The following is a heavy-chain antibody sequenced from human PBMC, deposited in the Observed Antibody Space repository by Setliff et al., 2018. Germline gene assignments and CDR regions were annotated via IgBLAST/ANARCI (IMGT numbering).Heavy chain of an antibody. J-gene: IGHJ4*02. CDR2: IYIGGSA. Sequence: SETLSLTCTVSGGSISSYYWSWIRQPAGKGLEWIGHIYIGGSANYNPSLKSRVTMSIDTSKNQFSLKLSSVTAADTAVYYCARGKDYYDSSGYGRGDFDYWGQGTLVTVSS. CDR3: ARGKDYYDSSGYGRGDFDY. D-gene: IGHD3-22*01. CDR1: GGSISSYY. V-gene: IGHV4-4*07.